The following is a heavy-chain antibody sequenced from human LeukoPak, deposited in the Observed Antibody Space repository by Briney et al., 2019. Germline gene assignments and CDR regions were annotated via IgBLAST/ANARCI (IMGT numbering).Heavy chain of an antibody. CDR3: ARDFGYAFDI. Sequence: GGSLGLSCAASGFTFSSYSMNWVRQAPGKGLEWVSYIWSSTSAVYYADSVKGRFTISRDNAKNSLYLQMNSLRDEDTAVYYCARDFGYAFDIWGQGTMVTVSS. V-gene: IGHV3-48*02. J-gene: IGHJ3*02. CDR1: GFTFSSYS. D-gene: IGHD3-3*01. CDR2: IWSSTSAV.